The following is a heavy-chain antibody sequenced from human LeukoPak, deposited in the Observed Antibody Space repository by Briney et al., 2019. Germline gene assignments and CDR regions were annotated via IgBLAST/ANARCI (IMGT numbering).Heavy chain of an antibody. CDR2: IYYSGTT. D-gene: IGHD3-10*01. CDR1: GGSISSSSYY. V-gene: IGHV4-39*01. J-gene: IGHJ4*02. CDR3: ARHPYYYGSGSYWVDY. Sequence: SETLSLTCTVSGGSISSSSYYWGWIRHPPGKGPEWIGSIYYSGTTYDNPSLKSRVTISVDTSKNQFSLNLSSVAAADTAVYYCARHPYYYGSGSYWVDYWGQGTLVTVSS.